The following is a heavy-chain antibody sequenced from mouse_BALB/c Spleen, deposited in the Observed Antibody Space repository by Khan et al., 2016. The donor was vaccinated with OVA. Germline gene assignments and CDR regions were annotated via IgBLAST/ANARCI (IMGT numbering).Heavy chain of an antibody. CDR2: IFPGTGIT. J-gene: IGHJ3*01. CDR3: ARGYFGNYEFAY. Sequence: QVQLQQSGAELVKPGASVKLSCKTSGYTFTSYWIQWVKQRPGQGLGWIGQIFPGTGITYYNENFKGKATLTVDTSSNTAYMQFSSLTSEDSAVYFCARGYFGNYEFAYWGQGTLVTVSP. D-gene: IGHD2-1*01. CDR1: GYTFTSYW. V-gene: IGHV1S132*01.